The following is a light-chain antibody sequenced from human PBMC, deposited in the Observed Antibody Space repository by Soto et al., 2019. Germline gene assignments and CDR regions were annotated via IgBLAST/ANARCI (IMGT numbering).Light chain of an antibody. J-gene: IGKJ4*01. CDR3: QHYDNLMLT. CDR2: DAS. V-gene: IGKV1-33*01. CDR1: QDINTY. Sequence: DIQMTQSPSSLSASVGDRVTITCQASQDINTYLNWYQQKPGKAHTLLIYDASKLETGVPSRFSGGGSGTDFTLTVTSLQPEDIATYFCQHYDNLMLTFGGGTKVE.